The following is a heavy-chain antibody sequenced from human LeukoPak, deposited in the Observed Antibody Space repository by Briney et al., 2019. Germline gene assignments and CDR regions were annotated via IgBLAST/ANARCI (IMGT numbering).Heavy chain of an antibody. J-gene: IGHJ3*02. D-gene: IGHD3-10*01. CDR3: ARDYGSGSFSLDAFDI. Sequence: PSETLSLTCTVSGGSISSYYWSWIRQPPGKGLEWIGYIYHSGSTNYNPSLKSRVTISVDTSKNQFSLKLSSVTAADTAVYYCARDYGSGSFSLDAFDIWGQGTMVTVSS. CDR1: GGSISSYY. CDR2: IYHSGST. V-gene: IGHV4-59*01.